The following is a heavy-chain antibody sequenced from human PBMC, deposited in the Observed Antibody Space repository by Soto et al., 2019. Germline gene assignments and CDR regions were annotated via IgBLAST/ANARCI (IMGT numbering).Heavy chain of an antibody. J-gene: IGHJ6*03. D-gene: IGHD2-15*01. Sequence: EVQLVESGGGLVQPGGSLRLSCAGSGFTFSNYWMYWVRQAPGKGLEWVSRINSDGSVSSYADSVKGRLTISRVNVKDTLYLQMDSLRAEDTAVYYCARGDCVGGTCYSMAGSFYYYMDGWGKGTTVTVFS. CDR3: ARGDCVGGTCYSMAGSFYYYMDG. CDR1: GFTFSNYW. V-gene: IGHV3-74*02. CDR2: INSDGSVS.